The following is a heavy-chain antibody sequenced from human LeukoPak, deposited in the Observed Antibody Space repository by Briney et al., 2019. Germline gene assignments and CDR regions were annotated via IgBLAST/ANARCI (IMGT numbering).Heavy chain of an antibody. CDR3: AGPAIWGAVAEDY. Sequence: SETLSLTCAVYGGSFSGYYWSWIRQPPGKGLEWIGEINHSGSTNYNPSLKSRVTISVDTSKNQFSLKLSPVTAADTAVYYCAGPAIWGAVAEDYWGQGTLVTVSS. J-gene: IGHJ4*02. D-gene: IGHD6-19*01. V-gene: IGHV4-34*01. CDR2: INHSGST. CDR1: GGSFSGYY.